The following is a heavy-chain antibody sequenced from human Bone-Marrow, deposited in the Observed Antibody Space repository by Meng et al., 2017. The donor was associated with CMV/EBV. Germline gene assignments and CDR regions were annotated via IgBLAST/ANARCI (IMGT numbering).Heavy chain of an antibody. CDR1: GFTFSSYS. D-gene: IGHD3-3*01. CDR3: ARGPIFGVVIVRAVKNDY. Sequence: GESLKISCAASGFTFSSYSMNWVRQAPGKGLEWVSSISSSSSYIYYADSVKGRFTISRDNAKNSLYLQMNSLRAEDTAVYYCARGPIFGVVIVRAVKNDYWGQGTLVTVSS. CDR2: ISSSSSYI. V-gene: IGHV3-21*01. J-gene: IGHJ4*02.